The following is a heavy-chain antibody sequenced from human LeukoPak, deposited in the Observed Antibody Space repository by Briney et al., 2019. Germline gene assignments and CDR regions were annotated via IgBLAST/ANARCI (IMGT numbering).Heavy chain of an antibody. V-gene: IGHV4-59*01. CDR2: IYYSGST. D-gene: IGHD5-18*01. J-gene: IGHJ4*02. Sequence: SETLSLTCTVSGGSISSYYWSWIRQPPGKGLEWIGYIYYSGSTNYNPSLKSRVTISVDTSKNQFSLKLSSVTAADSAVYYCARDSYGLPYYFDYWGQGTLVTVSS. CDR3: ARDSYGLPYYFDY. CDR1: GGSISSYY.